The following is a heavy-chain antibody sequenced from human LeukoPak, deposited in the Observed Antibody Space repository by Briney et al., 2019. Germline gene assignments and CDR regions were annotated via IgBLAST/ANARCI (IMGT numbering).Heavy chain of an antibody. V-gene: IGHV4-4*02. CDR2: IYHSGST. J-gene: IGHJ5*02. CDR1: GVSISSSNW. D-gene: IGHD3-16*01. Sequence: SGTLSLTCAVSGVSISSSNWWSWVRQPPGKGLEWIGEIYHSGSTNYNPSLKSRVTISVDKSKNQFSLKLSSVTAADTAVYYCVEVQGGDNNWFDPWGQGTLVTVSS. CDR3: VEVQGGDNNWFDP.